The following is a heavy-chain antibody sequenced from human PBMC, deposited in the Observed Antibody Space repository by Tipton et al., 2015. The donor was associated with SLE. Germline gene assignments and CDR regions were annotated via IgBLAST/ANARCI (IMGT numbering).Heavy chain of an antibody. D-gene: IGHD3-22*01. CDR1: GYSISSGYY. Sequence: TLSLTCAVSGYSISSGYYLGWIRQPPGKGLEWIGSIYHSGSTYYSPSLKSRFTISVDTSKNQFSLKLSSVTAADTAVYYCARDLALYDSSGYFDYWGQGTLVTVSS. J-gene: IGHJ4*02. CDR2: IYHSGST. CDR3: ARDLALYDSSGYFDY. V-gene: IGHV4-38-2*02.